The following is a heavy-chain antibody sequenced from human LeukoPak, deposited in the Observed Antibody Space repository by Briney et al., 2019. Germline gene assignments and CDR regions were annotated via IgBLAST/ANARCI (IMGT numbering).Heavy chain of an antibody. V-gene: IGHV4-39*07. D-gene: IGHD2-2*01. CDR3: ARESSV. Sequence: SETLSLTCAVSGGSIIISGYYWGWIRQPPGKGLEWIGSIYYSGSTYYNPSLKSRITISVDTSKNQFSLKLSSVTAADTAVYYCARESSVWGKGTTVTVSS. J-gene: IGHJ6*04. CDR1: GGSIIISGYY. CDR2: IYYSGST.